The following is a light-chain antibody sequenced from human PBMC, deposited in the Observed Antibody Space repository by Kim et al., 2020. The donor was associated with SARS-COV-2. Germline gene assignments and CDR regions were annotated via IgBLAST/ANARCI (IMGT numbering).Light chain of an antibody. J-gene: IGLJ2*01. CDR2: GKN. CDR3: NSLDSNDNVV. V-gene: IGLV3-19*01. CDR1: SLRSYY. Sequence: SSELTQDPAVSVALGQTVRITCQGDSLRSYYATWYQQKPGQAPILVIYGKNNRPSGIPDRFSGSSSGNTASLTITGTQAGDEADYYFNSLDSNDNVVFRG.